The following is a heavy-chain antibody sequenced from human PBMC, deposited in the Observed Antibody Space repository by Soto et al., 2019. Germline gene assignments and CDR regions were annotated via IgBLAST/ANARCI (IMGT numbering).Heavy chain of an antibody. CDR2: INPATGAA. D-gene: IGHD3-3*01. V-gene: IGHV1-2*02. Sequence: QLHLVQSGAVVKKPGASVTVSCSASGYPVTAYYMHWVRQAPGRGLEWMGGINPATGAAKYTQTFQGRVTMTRDTSTSTVFMELSGLASEAPAVFYCARGGGVGVAGSAAFDMGGQGTLVTVSS. CDR1: GYPVTAYY. J-gene: IGHJ3*02. CDR3: ARGGGVGVAGSAAFDM.